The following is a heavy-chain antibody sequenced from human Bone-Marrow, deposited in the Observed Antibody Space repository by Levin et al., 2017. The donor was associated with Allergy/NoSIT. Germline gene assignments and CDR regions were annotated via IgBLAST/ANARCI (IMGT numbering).Heavy chain of an antibody. CDR3: ARVRGDDYNSSDY. Sequence: PGGSLRLSCTVSGGSISTGNYYWGWIRQSPGTGLEWIGTVHYSGAAYYTPSLKSRVTISIDTSKNQFSLRLSSVTAADTAVYYCARVRGDDYNSSDYWGQGTLVTVSS. V-gene: IGHV4-39*07. CDR2: VHYSGAA. CDR1: GGSISTGNYY. J-gene: IGHJ4*02. D-gene: IGHD5-24*01.